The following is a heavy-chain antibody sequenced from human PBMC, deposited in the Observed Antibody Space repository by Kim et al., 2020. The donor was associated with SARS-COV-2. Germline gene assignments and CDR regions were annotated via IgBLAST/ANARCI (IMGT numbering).Heavy chain of an antibody. V-gene: IGHV6-1*01. CDR2: TYYRSEWHS. CDR1: RDSVSNKNAA. CDR3: ASSWPLPY. J-gene: IGHJ4*02. D-gene: IGHD6-13*01. Sequence: SQTLSLTSAISRDSVSNKNAAWNWIRQSPSRGLEWLGRTYYRSEWHSDYATSLRGRITINPDTSNNQYSLQLNSLTPEDTAVYYCASSWPLPYWVQGTLVTLSS.